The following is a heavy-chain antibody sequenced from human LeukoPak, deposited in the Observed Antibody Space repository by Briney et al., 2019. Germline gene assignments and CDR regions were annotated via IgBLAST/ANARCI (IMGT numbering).Heavy chain of an antibody. CDR1: GFTFSSYG. J-gene: IGHJ4*02. Sequence: GGSLRLSCAASGFTFSSYGMHWVRQAPGKGLEWVAVISYDGSNKFYADSVKGRFTISRDNSKNTLYLHMNSLRAEDTAVYYCAKGSYDSSGYYAVGFDYWGQGTLVTVSS. V-gene: IGHV3-30*18. CDR3: AKGSYDSSGYYAVGFDY. D-gene: IGHD3-22*01. CDR2: ISYDGSNK.